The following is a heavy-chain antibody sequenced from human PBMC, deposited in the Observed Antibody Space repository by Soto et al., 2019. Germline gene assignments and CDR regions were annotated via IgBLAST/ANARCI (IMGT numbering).Heavy chain of an antibody. V-gene: IGHV4-30-4*01. J-gene: IGHJ5*02. CDR1: GASISSGDYY. CDR3: VRALGSRFMEWPRFDP. D-gene: IGHD3-3*01. CDR2: ISYRGTT. Sequence: QVQLQESGPGLVKPSQTLSLTCTVSGASISSGDYYWRWIRQPPGKGLAGIAPISYRGTTHYNPSLKSGVTMSVDTSKNQFSLKLNAVNAAVTAVYYCVRALGSRFMEWPRFDPWGQGTLVTVSS.